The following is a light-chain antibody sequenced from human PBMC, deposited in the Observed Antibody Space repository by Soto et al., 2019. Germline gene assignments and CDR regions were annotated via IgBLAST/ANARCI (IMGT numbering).Light chain of an antibody. CDR2: DDK. V-gene: IGLV3-21*02. Sequence: SYELTQPPSVSVAPGQTAIITCGGDNLQTKNVHWYQQRPGQAPVLVIYDDKKRPSGIPERFSGSSSGNLATLTLSRVESRDEADYYCQVWDTNSGAVFGGVTKVTVL. CDR3: QVWDTNSGAV. J-gene: IGLJ2*01. CDR1: NLQTKN.